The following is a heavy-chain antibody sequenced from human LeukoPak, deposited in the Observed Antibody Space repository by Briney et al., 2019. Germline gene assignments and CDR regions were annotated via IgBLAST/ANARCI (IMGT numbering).Heavy chain of an antibody. CDR2: IYYSGDT. Sequence: SETLSLTCTVSGGSISSYYWSWIRQPPGKGLEFIGYIYYSGDTNCNPSLRSRVTISVDRSKNQFSLKLSSVTAADTAVYYCARGQGYSYGYEWFDPWGQGTLVTVSS. CDR3: ARGQGYSYGYEWFDP. V-gene: IGHV4-59*01. D-gene: IGHD5-18*01. J-gene: IGHJ5*02. CDR1: GGSISSYY.